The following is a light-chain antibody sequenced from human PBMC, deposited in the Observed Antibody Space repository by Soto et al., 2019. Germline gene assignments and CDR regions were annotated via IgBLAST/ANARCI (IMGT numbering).Light chain of an antibody. CDR1: QSVSSSY. J-gene: IGKJ4*01. V-gene: IGKV3-20*01. CDR3: QQYGSSPVT. CDR2: GAS. Sequence: EIVFTHSPGTLSXSPGEIAXLXCXXSQSVSSSYLAWYQQKPGQAPRLLIYGASSRATGIPDRFSGSGSGTDFTLTISRLEPEDFAVYYCQQYGSSPVTFGGGTKVDI.